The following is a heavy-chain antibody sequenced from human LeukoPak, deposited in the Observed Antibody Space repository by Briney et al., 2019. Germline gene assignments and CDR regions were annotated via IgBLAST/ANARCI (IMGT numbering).Heavy chain of an antibody. Sequence: GGSLRLSCAASGFTFSSYWMSWVRQAPGKGLEWVANIKQDGSEKYYVDSVKGRFTISRDNSKNTVYLQMNSLRADDTAVYYCAKTRGYCSGGTCYCDYWGQGTLVTVSS. CDR3: AKTRGYCSGGTCYCDY. CDR2: IKQDGSEK. J-gene: IGHJ4*02. V-gene: IGHV3-7*03. D-gene: IGHD2-15*01. CDR1: GFTFSSYW.